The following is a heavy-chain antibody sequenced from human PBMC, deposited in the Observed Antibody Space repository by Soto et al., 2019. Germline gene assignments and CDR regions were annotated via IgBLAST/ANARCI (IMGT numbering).Heavy chain of an antibody. V-gene: IGHV4-39*01. Sequence: SETLSLTCTVSGGSISSSSYYWGRIRQPPGKGLEWIGSIYYSGSTYYNPSLKSRVTISVDTSKNQFSLKLSSVTAADTAVYYCAMGSSDTFYYYYYGMDVWGQGTTVTVSS. CDR2: IYYSGST. J-gene: IGHJ6*02. CDR3: AMGSSDTFYYYYYGMDV. D-gene: IGHD6-13*01. CDR1: GGSISSSSYY.